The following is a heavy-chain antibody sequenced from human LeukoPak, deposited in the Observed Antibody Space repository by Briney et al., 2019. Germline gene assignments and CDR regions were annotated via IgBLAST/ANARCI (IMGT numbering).Heavy chain of an antibody. J-gene: IGHJ6*03. CDR2: IKQDGSEK. CDR3: AREEYSSSWTDYYYYMDV. V-gene: IGHV3-7*01. Sequence: GGSLRLSCAASGFTFSSYWMSWVRQAPGKGLEWVANIKQDGSEKYYVDSVKGRFTISRDNAKNSLYMQMNSLKAEDTAVYYCAREEYSSSWTDYYYYMDVWGKGTTVTISS. D-gene: IGHD6-13*01. CDR1: GFTFSSYW.